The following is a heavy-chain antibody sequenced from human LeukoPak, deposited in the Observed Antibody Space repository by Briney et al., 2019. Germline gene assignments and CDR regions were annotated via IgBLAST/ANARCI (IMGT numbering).Heavy chain of an antibody. CDR1: GFTFSSYE. J-gene: IGHJ4*02. CDR3: ARDTDYGGPFDY. D-gene: IGHD4-23*01. Sequence: GGSLRLSCAASGFTFSSYEMHWVRQVPGKGLEWVSCISSGGSTIYYADSVKGRFTISRDNAKNSLYLQMNGLRAEDTAVYYCARDTDYGGPFDYWGQGTLVTVSS. V-gene: IGHV3-48*03. CDR2: ISSGGSTI.